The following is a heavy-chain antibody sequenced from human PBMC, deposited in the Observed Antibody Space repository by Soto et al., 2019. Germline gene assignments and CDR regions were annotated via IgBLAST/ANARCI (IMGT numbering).Heavy chain of an antibody. J-gene: IGHJ6*02. CDR3: ARAPGAATSYGMDI. V-gene: IGHV3-48*01. D-gene: IGHD2-15*01. CDR1: KFTFSSDT. CDR2: ISGDGSTK. Sequence: EVHLVESGGGLVQPGGSLRLSCVASKFTFSSDTMNWVRQVPGKGLEWLSCISGDGSTKYYADPVKGRFIISRDNAKNSLFLQMTSLRAEDTAVYYCARAPGAATSYGMDIWGLGTTVIVSS.